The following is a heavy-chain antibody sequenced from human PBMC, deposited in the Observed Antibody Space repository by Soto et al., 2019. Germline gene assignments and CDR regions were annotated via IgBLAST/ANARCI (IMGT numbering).Heavy chain of an antibody. V-gene: IGHV4-4*02. CDR1: GGSISTSNW. Sequence: PSETLSLTCAVSGGSISTSNWWNWVRQPPGKGLEWIGEIYHSGRNNYNPSLKSRVTVSVDKSKNQFYLKLSSVTAADTAVYYCARRGFYDSSGYYDYWGQGALVTSPQ. CDR2: IYHSGRN. J-gene: IGHJ4*02. CDR3: ARRGFYDSSGYYDY. D-gene: IGHD3-22*01.